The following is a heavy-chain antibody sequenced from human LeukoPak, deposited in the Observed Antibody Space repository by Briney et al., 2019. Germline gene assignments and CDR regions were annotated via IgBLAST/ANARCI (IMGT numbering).Heavy chain of an antibody. V-gene: IGHV4-34*01. Sequence: SETLSLTCAVYGGSFSGYYWSWIRQPPGKGLEWIGEINHSGSTNYNPSLKSRVTISVDTSKNQFSLKLSSVTAADTAVYYCASGLNTTVYFDYWGQGTLVTVSS. CDR1: GGSFSGYY. CDR3: ASGLNTTVYFDY. CDR2: INHSGST. D-gene: IGHD1-1*01. J-gene: IGHJ4*02.